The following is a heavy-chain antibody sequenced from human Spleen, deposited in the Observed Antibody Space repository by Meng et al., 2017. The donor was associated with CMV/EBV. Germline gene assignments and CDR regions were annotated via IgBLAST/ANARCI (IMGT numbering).Heavy chain of an antibody. V-gene: IGHV3-53*01. CDR2: IYSDGTT. CDR1: GFSVNSRY. D-gene: IGHD2-2*01. Sequence: GESLKISCAASGFSVNSRYMNWVRQAPGKGLQWVSVIYSDGTTYYADSVKGRFTISRDNSKNTLYLQLNSLRAEDTAVYYCARGLGYCSSTSCYDGNWFDPWGQGTLVTVSS. J-gene: IGHJ5*02. CDR3: ARGLGYCSSTSCYDGNWFDP.